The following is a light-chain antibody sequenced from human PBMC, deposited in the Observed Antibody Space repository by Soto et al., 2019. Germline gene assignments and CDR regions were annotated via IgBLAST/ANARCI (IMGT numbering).Light chain of an antibody. Sequence: IQLTQSPSSLSASVGDRVTISCRASQTISGYLNWYQQKPGKAPNLLIFTASTLPSGVPSRFSGSGYATDFTLTITDVQPEDFATYYWQQSYSTPYTFGQGTRLDIK. CDR2: TAS. CDR1: QTISGY. J-gene: IGKJ2*01. V-gene: IGKV1-39*01. CDR3: QQSYSTPYT.